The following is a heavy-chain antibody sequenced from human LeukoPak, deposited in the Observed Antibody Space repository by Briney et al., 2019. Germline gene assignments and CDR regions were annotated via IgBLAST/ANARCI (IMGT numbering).Heavy chain of an antibody. V-gene: IGHV3-23*01. CDR1: RFSLRAYD. D-gene: IGHD3-10*01. J-gene: IGHJ3*02. CDR3: AMRDRGYGLDI. Sequence: GGSLRLSCAASRFSLRAYDLIWVRQAPGKGLDWVSIINGGGDIMMYEDSVKGRFTISRDNSKNTFYLQMNSLRVEDTAVYYCAMRDRGYGLDIWGQGTMVTVSS. CDR2: INGGGDIM.